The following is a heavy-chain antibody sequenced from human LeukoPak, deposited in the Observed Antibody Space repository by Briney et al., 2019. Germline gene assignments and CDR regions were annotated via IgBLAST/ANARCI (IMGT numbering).Heavy chain of an antibody. CDR1: GYTFTSYG. D-gene: IGHD3-3*01. J-gene: IGHJ4*02. Sequence: ASVKVSCKASGYTFTSYGISWVRQAPGQGLEWMGWISAYNGNTNYAQKLQGRVTMTTDTSTSTAYMELRSLRSDDTAVYYCARGGLRWENYPLGTDFWSGPIDYWGQGTLVTVSS. V-gene: IGHV1-18*01. CDR3: ARGGLRWENYPLGTDFWSGPIDY. CDR2: ISAYNGNT.